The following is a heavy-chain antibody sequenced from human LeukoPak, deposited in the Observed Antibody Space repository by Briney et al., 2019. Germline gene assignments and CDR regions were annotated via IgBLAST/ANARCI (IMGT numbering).Heavy chain of an antibody. CDR2: IYYSGSI. V-gene: IGHV4-39*07. CDR1: GGSISSNNHY. D-gene: IGHD2-21*01. J-gene: IGHJ6*03. CDR3: ARVPLWFGTGYMDV. Sequence: SETLSLTCTVSGGSISSNNHYWGWIRQPAGKGLEWIGHIYYSGSIFLNPSLKSRVTISVDTSKNQFSLKLSSVTAADAAFYYCARVPLWFGTGYMDVWGKGTTVIVSS.